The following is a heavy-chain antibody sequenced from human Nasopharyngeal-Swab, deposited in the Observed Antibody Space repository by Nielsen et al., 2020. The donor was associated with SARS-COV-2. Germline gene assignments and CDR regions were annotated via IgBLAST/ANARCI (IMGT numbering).Heavy chain of an antibody. D-gene: IGHD2-2*01. CDR1: GGYISSGGHY. V-gene: IGHV4-61*02. Sequence: SETLSLTCTVSGGYISSGGHYWTWIRQPAGKGLEWIGRIYSSGSTNYNPSLKSRVSISIDTSKNQFSLRLSSVTAAATAMYYCATCSSANCYPPDDAFDIWGQGTMV. CDR2: IYSSGST. CDR3: ATCSSANCYPPDDAFDI. J-gene: IGHJ3*02.